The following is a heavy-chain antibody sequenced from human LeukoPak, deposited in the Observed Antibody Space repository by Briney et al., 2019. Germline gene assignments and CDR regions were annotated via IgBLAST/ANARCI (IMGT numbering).Heavy chain of an antibody. CDR2: MYYSGST. Sequence: SETLSLTCTVSGGSISSSSHYWGWIRQPPGKGLEWIGSMYYSGSTYYNPSLKSRVTISIDTSKNQFSLKLSSVTAADTAVYYCARLRFPPANFFDYWGQGTLVTVSS. V-gene: IGHV4-39*01. J-gene: IGHJ4*02. CDR1: GGSISSSSHY. CDR3: ARLRFPPANFFDY. D-gene: IGHD6-25*01.